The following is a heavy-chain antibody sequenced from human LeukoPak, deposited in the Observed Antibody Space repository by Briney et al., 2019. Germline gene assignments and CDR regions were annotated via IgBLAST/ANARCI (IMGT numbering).Heavy chain of an antibody. CDR1: GYTFTDYY. CDR2: INPNSGGT. V-gene: IGHV1-2*02. D-gene: IGHD3-22*01. J-gene: IGHJ6*03. Sequence: ASVKVSCKASGYTFTDYYMHWVRQAPGQGLEWMGWINPNSGGTNYAQKFQGRVTMTRDTSISTAYMELSRLRSDDTAVYYCARGIVVRLPLYMDVWGRGTTVTVSS. CDR3: ARGIVVRLPLYMDV.